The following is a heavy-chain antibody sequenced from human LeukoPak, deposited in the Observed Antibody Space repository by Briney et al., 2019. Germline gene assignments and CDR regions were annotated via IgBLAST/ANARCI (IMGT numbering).Heavy chain of an antibody. D-gene: IGHD4/OR15-4a*01. V-gene: IGHV7-4-1*02. CDR3: VRGGVLTTVFDY. CDR1: GYGCSAYS. CDR2: TNTRTANP. J-gene: IGHJ4*02. Sequence: GASVTVSLKCTGYGCSAYSLNWVWQRPAPGLGLVACTNTRTANPSYAQGFVGRFVFSVDSSVNTAYLQISSLKAEDTAVYYCVRGGVLTTVFDYWGQGTLVAVSS.